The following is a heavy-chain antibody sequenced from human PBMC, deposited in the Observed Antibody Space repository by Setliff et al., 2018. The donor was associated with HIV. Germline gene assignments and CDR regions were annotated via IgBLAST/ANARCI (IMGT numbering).Heavy chain of an antibody. CDR2: IIPIFGTA. CDR3: ARNFGLSPSGKYYYYHGMDV. Sequence: SVKVSCKASGYSFTNYYIHWVRQAPGQGLEWMGGIIPIFGTANYAQKFQGRVTITADESTSTAYMELSSLRSEDTAVYYCARNFGLSPSGKYYYYHGMDVWGQGTTVTVSS. V-gene: IGHV1-69*13. D-gene: IGHD3-10*01. CDR1: GYSFTNYY. J-gene: IGHJ6*02.